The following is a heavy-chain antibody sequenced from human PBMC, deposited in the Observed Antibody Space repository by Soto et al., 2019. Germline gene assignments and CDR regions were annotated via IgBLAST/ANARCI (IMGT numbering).Heavy chain of an antibody. V-gene: IGHV1-46*01. CDR2: INPSGGST. J-gene: IGHJ4*02. Sequence: ASVKVSCKASGYTFTSYYMHWVRQAPGQGLEWMGIINPSGGSTSYAQKFQGRVTMTRDTSTSTVYMELSSLRSEDTAVYYCARDRRTYYYDSSGYSAHYWGQGTLVTVSS. CDR1: GYTFTSYY. CDR3: ARDRRTYYYDSSGYSAHY. D-gene: IGHD3-22*01.